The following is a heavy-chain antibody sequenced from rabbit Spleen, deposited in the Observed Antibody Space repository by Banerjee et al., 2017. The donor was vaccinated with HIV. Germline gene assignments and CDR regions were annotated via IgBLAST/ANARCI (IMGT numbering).Heavy chain of an antibody. Sequence: QSLEESGGGLVQPEGSLTLTCTASGVSFSFSSYMCWVRQAPGKGLEWIACIEVGSSGFTYFATWAKGRFTISETSSTTVTLQVTRLTAADTATYFCARDTSSSFSSYGMDLWGQGTLVTVS. V-gene: IGHV1S40*01. CDR3: ARDTSSSFSSYGMDL. CDR2: IEVGSSGFT. CDR1: GVSFSFSSY. D-gene: IGHD1-1*01. J-gene: IGHJ6*01.